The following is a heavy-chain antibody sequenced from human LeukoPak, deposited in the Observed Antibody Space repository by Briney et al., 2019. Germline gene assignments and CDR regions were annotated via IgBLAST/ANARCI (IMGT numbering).Heavy chain of an antibody. J-gene: IGHJ4*02. V-gene: IGHV4-39*01. CDR3: ARTPSPYGDYAYYFDY. CDR1: GGSISSSSYY. CDR2: IYYSGST. Sequence: PSETLSLTCTVSGGSISSSSYYWGWIRQPPGKGLEWIVSIYYSGSTYNNPSLKSRVTVSVDTSKNQFSLKLSSVTAADTAVYYCARTPSPYGDYAYYFDYWGQGTLVTVSS. D-gene: IGHD4-17*01.